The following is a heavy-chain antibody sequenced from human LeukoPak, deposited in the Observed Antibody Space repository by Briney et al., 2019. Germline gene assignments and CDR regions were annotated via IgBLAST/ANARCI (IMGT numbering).Heavy chain of an antibody. CDR2: IYPGDSDT. CDR1: GYSFTSYW. V-gene: IGHV5-51*01. D-gene: IGHD2-2*03. CDR3: ARSGYCSSTSCYAPTYNWFDP. Sequence: GESLKISCKGSGYSFTSYWIGWVRQMPAKGLEWMGIIYPGDSDTRYSPSFQGQVTISADKSISTAYLQWSSLKASDTAMYYCARSGYCSSTSCYAPTYNWFDPWGQGTLVTVSS. J-gene: IGHJ5*02.